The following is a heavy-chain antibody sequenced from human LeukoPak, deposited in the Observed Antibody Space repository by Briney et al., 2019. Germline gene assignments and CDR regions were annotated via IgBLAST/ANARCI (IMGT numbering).Heavy chain of an antibody. D-gene: IGHD6-19*01. CDR2: ISGSGGST. CDR3: AKGLEYSSGWYSSYWYFDL. V-gene: IGHV3-23*01. Sequence: GGSLRLSCAASGFTLSSYAMSWVRQAPGKGLEWVSAISGSGGSTYYADSVKGRFTISRDNSKNTLYLQMNSLRAEDTAVYYCAKGLEYSSGWYSSYWYFDLWGRGTLVTVSS. J-gene: IGHJ2*01. CDR1: GFTLSSYA.